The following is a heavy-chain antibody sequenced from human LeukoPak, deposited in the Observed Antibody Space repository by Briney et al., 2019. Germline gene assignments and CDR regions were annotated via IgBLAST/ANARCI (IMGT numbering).Heavy chain of an antibody. J-gene: IGHJ4*02. CDR2: ISYDGSNK. CDR1: GFTFSSYA. D-gene: IGHD1-26*01. CDR3: ARAFGSYSGSYFDY. Sequence: GGSLRLSCAASGFTFSSYAMHWVRQAPGKGLEWVAVISYDGSNKYYADSVKGRFTISRDNSKNTLYLQMNSLRAEDTAVYYCARAFGSYSGSYFDYWGQGTLVTVS. V-gene: IGHV3-30-3*01.